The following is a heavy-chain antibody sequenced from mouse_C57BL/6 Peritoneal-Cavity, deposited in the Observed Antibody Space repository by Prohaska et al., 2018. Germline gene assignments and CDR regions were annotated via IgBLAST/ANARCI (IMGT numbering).Heavy chain of an antibody. Sequence: QVQLQQPGAELVRPGSSVKLSCKASGYTFTSYWMHCVKQRPIQGLEWIGNIDPSESETHYNQKFKDQALLTGDKSSRTAYMQLSGLTSEDYAVYYCARGGSNCGVAYWGQGTQVTVSA. CDR3: ARGGSNCGVAY. V-gene: IGHV1-52*01. D-gene: IGHD2-5*01. J-gene: IGHJ3*01. CDR2: IDPSESET. CDR1: GYTFTSYW.